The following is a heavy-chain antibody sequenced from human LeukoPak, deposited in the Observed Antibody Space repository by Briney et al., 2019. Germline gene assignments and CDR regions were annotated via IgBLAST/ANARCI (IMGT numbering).Heavy chain of an antibody. CDR1: GYTFTSYY. J-gene: IGHJ6*02. D-gene: IGHD3-10*01. V-gene: IGHV1-46*01. CDR3: ARDRSGTVDYYYGMDV. Sequence: ASVKVSCKASGYTFTSYYMHWVRQAPGQGLEWMGIINPSGGSTSYAQKFQGRVTMTRDTSTSTVYMELSSLRSEDTAVYYCARDRSGTVDYYYGMDVWGQGTTVTVSS. CDR2: INPSGGST.